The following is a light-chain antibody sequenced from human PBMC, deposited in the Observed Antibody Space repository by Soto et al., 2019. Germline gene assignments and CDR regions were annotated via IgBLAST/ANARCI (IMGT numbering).Light chain of an antibody. CDR2: DVS. CDR3: SSYTSSSTPRWV. Sequence: QSALTQPASVSGAPGQSITISCTGTSSDVGGYNYVSWYQQHPGKAPKLMIYDVSNRPSGVSNRLSGSKSGNTASLTISGLQAEDEADYYCSSYTSSSTPRWVFGGGSKLTVL. V-gene: IGLV2-14*01. CDR1: SSDVGGYNY. J-gene: IGLJ2*01.